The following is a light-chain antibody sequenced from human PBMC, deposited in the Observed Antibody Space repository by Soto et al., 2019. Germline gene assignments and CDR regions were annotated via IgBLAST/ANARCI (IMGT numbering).Light chain of an antibody. J-gene: IGKJ1*01. CDR1: QTISTW. CDR3: QQYKTFSPWT. CDR2: RAS. Sequence: DIQMTQSPSTLSASVGDRVTITCRASQTISTWLAWYQQKPGKAPKLLIYRASSLESGVPSKFSGSGSGTQFSLNISSLQPDDFATYYCQQYKTFSPWTFGQGTKVEIK. V-gene: IGKV1-5*03.